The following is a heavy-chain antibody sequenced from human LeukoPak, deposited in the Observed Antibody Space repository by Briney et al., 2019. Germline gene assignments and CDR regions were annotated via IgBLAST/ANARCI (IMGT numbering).Heavy chain of an antibody. D-gene: IGHD3-9*01. Sequence: PSETLSLTCTVSGGSISSGGYSWSWIRQHPGKGLEWIGYIYYSGSTYYNPSLKSRVTISVDTSKNQFSLKLSSVTAADTAVYYCAREGSYYDILTGQDYRAPNDAFDIWGQGTMVTVSS. CDR1: GGSISSGGYS. V-gene: IGHV4-31*03. J-gene: IGHJ3*02. CDR2: IYYSGST. CDR3: AREGSYYDILTGQDYRAPNDAFDI.